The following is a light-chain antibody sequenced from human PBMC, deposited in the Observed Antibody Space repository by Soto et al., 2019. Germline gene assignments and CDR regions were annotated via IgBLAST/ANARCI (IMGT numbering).Light chain of an antibody. J-gene: IGKJ3*01. Sequence: DIQMTQSPSSLYASVGDRVTITCRASQGIRNYLTWFQQKPGKAPESLIYAASNLQSGVSSRFSGSGSGTDFTLTISSLQPEDFATYYCQQYYTSPFTFGRGTKVDIK. CDR2: AAS. V-gene: IGKV1-16*01. CDR1: QGIRNY. CDR3: QQYYTSPFT.